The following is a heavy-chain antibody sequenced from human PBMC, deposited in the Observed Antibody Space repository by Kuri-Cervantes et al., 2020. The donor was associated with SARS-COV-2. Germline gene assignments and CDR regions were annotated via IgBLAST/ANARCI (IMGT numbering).Heavy chain of an antibody. Sequence: SETLSLTCTVSGGSISSDYWSWIRQPAGKELEWIGRIYTSGSTNHSPPLKSRVTMSVDTSKNQFSLQLNSVTPEDTAVYYCARADPLFAVWFDPWGQGTLVTVSS. J-gene: IGHJ5*02. D-gene: IGHD3-3*01. CDR3: ARADPLFAVWFDP. CDR1: GGSISSDY. V-gene: IGHV4-4*07. CDR2: IYTSGST.